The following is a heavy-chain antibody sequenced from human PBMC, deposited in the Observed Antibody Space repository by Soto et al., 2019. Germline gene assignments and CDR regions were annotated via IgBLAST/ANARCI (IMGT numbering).Heavy chain of an antibody. CDR1: GGSISSYY. J-gene: IGHJ5*02. Sequence: QVQLQESGPGLVKPSETLSLTCTVSGGSISSYYWTWIRQPPGKGLEWIGYIHYSGSTNYNPSLNSRVTISVDTSKNHFSLNLSSVTAADTAMYYCARDRGGVASNWFDPWGQGTLVAVSS. CDR3: ARDRGGVASNWFDP. D-gene: IGHD3-10*01. V-gene: IGHV4-59*01. CDR2: IHYSGST.